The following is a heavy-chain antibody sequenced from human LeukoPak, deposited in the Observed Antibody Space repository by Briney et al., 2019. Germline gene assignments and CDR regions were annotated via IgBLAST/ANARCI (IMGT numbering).Heavy chain of an antibody. J-gene: IGHJ4*02. CDR3: ARINSGSYYPFDY. CDR2: ISGSGGST. Sequence: GGSLRLSCAASGFTFSSYAMSWVRQAPGKGLEWVSAISGSGGSTYYADSVKGRFTISRDNSKNTLYLQMNSLRAEDTAVYYCARINSGSYYPFDYWGQGTLVTVSS. V-gene: IGHV3-23*01. CDR1: GFTFSSYA. D-gene: IGHD1-26*01.